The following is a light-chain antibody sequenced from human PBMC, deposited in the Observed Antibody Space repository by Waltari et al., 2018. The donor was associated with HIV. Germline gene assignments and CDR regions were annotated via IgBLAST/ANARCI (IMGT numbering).Light chain of an antibody. CDR1: QSISSW. J-gene: IGKJ5*01. V-gene: IGKV1-5*03. CDR3: QQYNSYSVT. CDR2: KAS. Sequence: DIQITQSPSTLSASVADRVTITCPTSQSISSWLAWYQQKPGKAPKLLIYKASSLESGVPARFSGSGSGTEFTLTISSLQPDDFATYYCQQYNSYSVTFGQGTRLEIK.